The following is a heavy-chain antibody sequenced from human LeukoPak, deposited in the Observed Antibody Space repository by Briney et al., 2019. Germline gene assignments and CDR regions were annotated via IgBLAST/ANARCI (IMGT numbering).Heavy chain of an antibody. CDR2: IYYSGST. V-gene: IGHV4-59*01. D-gene: IGHD6-19*01. CDR1: GGSIRSYY. J-gene: IGHJ5*02. CDR3: ARDSSEWVAQHFDH. Sequence: SETLSLTCTVSGGSIRSYYWSWIRQPPGKGLEWIGYIYYSGSTTYNPSLKSRVTISVDTSKNQFSLALNSVTAADTAVYFGARDSSEWVAQHFDHWGQGTLVTVSS.